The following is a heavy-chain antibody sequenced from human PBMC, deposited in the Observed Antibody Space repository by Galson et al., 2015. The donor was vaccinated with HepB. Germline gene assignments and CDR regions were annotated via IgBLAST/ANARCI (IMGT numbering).Heavy chain of an antibody. CDR3: AKDQTSHGIDAFDI. CDR1: GFTFSSYG. J-gene: IGHJ3*02. Sequence: SLRLSCAASGFTFSSYGMHWVRQAPGKGLEWVAVISYDGSNKYYADSVKGRFTISRDNSKNTLYLQMNSLRAEDTAVYYCAKDQTSHGIDAFDIWGQGTMVTVSS. CDR2: ISYDGSNK. D-gene: IGHD2-2*01. V-gene: IGHV3-30*18.